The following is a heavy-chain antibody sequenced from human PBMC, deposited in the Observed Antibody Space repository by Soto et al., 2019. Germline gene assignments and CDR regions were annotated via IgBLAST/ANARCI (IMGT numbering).Heavy chain of an antibody. J-gene: IGHJ3*02. D-gene: IGHD6-6*01. CDR2: IYYSGST. V-gene: IGHV4-31*03. CDR1: GGSISSGGYY. CDR3: ARGTARTHAFDI. Sequence: SETLSLTCTVSGGSISSGGYYWSWIRQHPGKGLERIGYIYYSGSTYYNPSLKSRVTISVDTSKNQFSLKLGSVTAADTAVYYCARGTARTHAFDIWGQGTMVTVSS.